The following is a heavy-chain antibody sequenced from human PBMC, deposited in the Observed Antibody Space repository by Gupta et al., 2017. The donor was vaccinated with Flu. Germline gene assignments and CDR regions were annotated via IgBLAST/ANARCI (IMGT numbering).Heavy chain of an antibody. Sequence: KGLEWVSTVSWNGNTVAYAGAVKSRFIISRDNAKNALFLQMNGLRAGDTALYYCSKGDPELEQYHYFNYPMDVWGQGTTVTVSS. J-gene: IGHJ6*02. V-gene: IGHV3-9*01. CDR2: VSWNGNTV. D-gene: IGHD1-1*01. CDR3: SKGDPELEQYHYFNYPMDV.